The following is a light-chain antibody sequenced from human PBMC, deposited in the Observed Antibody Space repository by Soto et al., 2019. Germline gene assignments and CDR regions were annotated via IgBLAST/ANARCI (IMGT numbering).Light chain of an antibody. Sequence: DIQRTQSPSSLSGSVGDRVTSTCQASQNINNYLNWYQQKPGRAPKLLIYDASNLEAGVPSRFRGSGSGTDFTFTISRLQPEDIATYYCQQYENLPTFGQGTRLEI. CDR2: DAS. CDR1: QNINNY. J-gene: IGKJ5*01. V-gene: IGKV1-33*01. CDR3: QQYENLPT.